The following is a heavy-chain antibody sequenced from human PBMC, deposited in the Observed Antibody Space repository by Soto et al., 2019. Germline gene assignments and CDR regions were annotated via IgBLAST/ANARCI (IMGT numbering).Heavy chain of an antibody. J-gene: IGHJ4*02. Sequence: PWGSLRLSCSASGFTFSSYGMHWFRQAPGKGLEWVAVIWYDGSNKYYADSVKGRFTISRDNSKNTLYLQMNSLRAEDTAVYYCARQYTIFGVAPVDYWGQGTLVTVSS. V-gene: IGHV3-33*01. CDR3: ARQYTIFGVAPVDY. CDR1: GFTFSSYG. D-gene: IGHD3-3*01. CDR2: IWYDGSNK.